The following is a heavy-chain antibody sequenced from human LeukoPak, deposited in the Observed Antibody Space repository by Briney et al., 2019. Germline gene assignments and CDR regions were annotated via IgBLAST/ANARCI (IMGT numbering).Heavy chain of an antibody. CDR3: AKGHRYGDYSFDY. J-gene: IGHJ4*02. CDR2: ISGVGNT. Sequence: GSLRLSXVASGFTVSNNGLSWFRQAPGKRLEWVSDISGVGNTYYAESVKGRFTISRDNSKNTLYLQMNSLRAEDTAVYYCAKGHRYGDYSFDYWGQGTLVTVSS. CDR1: GFTVSNNG. D-gene: IGHD4-17*01. V-gene: IGHV3-23*01.